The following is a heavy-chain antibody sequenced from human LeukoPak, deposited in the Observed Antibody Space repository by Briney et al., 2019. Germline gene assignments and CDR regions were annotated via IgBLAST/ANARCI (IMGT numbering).Heavy chain of an antibody. D-gene: IGHD5-18*01. CDR1: GGSISSGGHY. V-gene: IGHV4-31*03. Sequence: SQTLSLTCTVSGGSISSGGHYWSWLRQHPGKGLEWIGYIYYSGSTYYNPSLKSRVTISVDTSKNQFSLKLSSVTAADTAVYYCARGRGNTAMAWFDPWGQGTLVTVSS. CDR3: ARGRGNTAMAWFDP. CDR2: IYYSGST. J-gene: IGHJ5*02.